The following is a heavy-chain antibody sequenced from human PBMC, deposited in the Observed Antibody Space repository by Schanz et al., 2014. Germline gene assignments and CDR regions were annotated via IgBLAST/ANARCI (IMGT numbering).Heavy chain of an antibody. CDR3: AKDRGYGSGSYRHLDY. J-gene: IGHJ4*02. V-gene: IGHV3-30*04. CDR1: QFSFTSHA. Sequence: QVQLVESGGGVVQPGRSLRLSCAASQFSFTSHAMHWVRQAPGKGLEWVALISYDGDNIYYVDSVKGRFTISRDNSKNMLYLQMNSLRPEDTAVYYCAKDRGYGSGSYRHLDYWGQGTLVTVSP. CDR2: ISYDGDNI. D-gene: IGHD3-10*01.